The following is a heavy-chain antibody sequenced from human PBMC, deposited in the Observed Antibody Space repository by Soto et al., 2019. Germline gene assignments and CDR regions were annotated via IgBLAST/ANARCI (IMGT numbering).Heavy chain of an antibody. V-gene: IGHV4-4*07. J-gene: IGHJ4*02. CDR3: ATGGTYFDY. Sequence: SETLSLTCTVSGGSISSYYCSWIRQAAGKGLEWIGRIHTSGSPNYNPSLKSRVTMSADTSKNQFSLKLTSVTAADTTVYYCATGGTYFDYWGQGTLVTVSS. CDR2: IHTSGSP. CDR1: GGSISSYY.